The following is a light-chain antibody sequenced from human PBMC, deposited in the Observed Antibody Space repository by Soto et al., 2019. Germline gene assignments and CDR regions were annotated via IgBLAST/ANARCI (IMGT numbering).Light chain of an antibody. CDR1: QSVSNSY. V-gene: IGKV3-20*01. J-gene: IGKJ4*01. CDR2: AAS. Sequence: EIVMTQSPATLSLSPGERATLSCRASQSVSNSYLAWYQQKPGQAPRLLIYAASSRATGIPDRFSGSGSGTDFTLTISRLEPEDFAVYYCQQYDSSPLTFGGGTKVEIK. CDR3: QQYDSSPLT.